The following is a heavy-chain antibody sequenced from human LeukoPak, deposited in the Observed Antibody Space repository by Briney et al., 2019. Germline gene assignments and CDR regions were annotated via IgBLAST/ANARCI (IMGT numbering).Heavy chain of an antibody. CDR3: ARGEAAVPWGIDYYYYMDV. V-gene: IGHV3-21*01. Sequence: GGSLRLSCAASGFTFSSYSMNWVRQAPGKGLEWVSSISSSSSYIYYADSVKGRFTISRDNAKNSLYLQMNSLRAEDTAVYYCARGEAAVPWGIDYYYYMDVWGKGTTVTVSS. CDR2: ISSSSSYI. D-gene: IGHD6-13*01. CDR1: GFTFSSYS. J-gene: IGHJ6*03.